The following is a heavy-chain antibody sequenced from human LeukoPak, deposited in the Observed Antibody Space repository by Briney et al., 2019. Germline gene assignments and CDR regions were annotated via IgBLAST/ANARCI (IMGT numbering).Heavy chain of an antibody. V-gene: IGHV3-30-3*01. D-gene: IGHD3-22*01. CDR2: ISYDGSNK. Sequence: GRSLRLSCAASGFTFSSYAMHWVRQAPGKGLEWVAVISYDGSNKYYADSVKGRFTISRDNSKNTLYLQMNSLRAEDTAVYYCARDSDYYDSSGYFLDCWGQGTLVTVSS. CDR3: ARDSDYYDSSGYFLDC. CDR1: GFTFSSYA. J-gene: IGHJ4*02.